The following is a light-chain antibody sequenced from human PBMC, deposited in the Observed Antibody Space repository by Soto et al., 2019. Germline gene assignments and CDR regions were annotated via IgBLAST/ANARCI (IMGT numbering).Light chain of an antibody. CDR1: QVINNY. V-gene: IGKV1-27*01. CDR3: QKYNSAPWT. Sequence: DIQMTQSPSSLSASVGDRVTITCRASQVINNYLAWYQQKPGKVPKLLIYAASTLQSGVPFRFSGSGSGTDSTLTISSLQPEDVATYYCQKYNSAPWTFGQGTKVEIK. J-gene: IGKJ1*01. CDR2: AAS.